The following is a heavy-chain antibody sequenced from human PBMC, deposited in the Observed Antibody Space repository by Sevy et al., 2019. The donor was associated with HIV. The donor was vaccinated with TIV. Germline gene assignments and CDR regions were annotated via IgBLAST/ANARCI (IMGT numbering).Heavy chain of an antibody. V-gene: IGHV3-30*04. CDR1: GFTFSSYA. CDR2: ISYDGSNK. D-gene: IGHD4-17*01. J-gene: IGHJ6*02. Sequence: GGSLRLSCAASGFTFSSYAMHWVRQAPGKGLEWVAVISYDGSNKYYADSVKGRFTISRDNSKNTLYLQMNSLRAEDTAVYYCAREGPHGDYVEVYYYYYGMDVWGQGTTVTVSS. CDR3: AREGPHGDYVEVYYYYYGMDV.